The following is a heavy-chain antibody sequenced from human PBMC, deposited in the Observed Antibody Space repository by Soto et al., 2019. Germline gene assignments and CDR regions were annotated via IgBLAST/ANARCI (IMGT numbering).Heavy chain of an antibody. D-gene: IGHD3-22*01. Sequence: SEPQCLTSGGSGGSISSCGDSWDWIRRAPWKGLEWIGYVYHTGSTYHNPSLKSRGSISVDTSNNQFSLKLSSVTAADTAVYFCAREPYDITGNRIDSWGQGIPVTVS. CDR2: VYHTGST. J-gene: IGHJ5*01. CDR1: GGSISSCGDS. V-gene: IGHV4-30-2*05. CDR3: AREPYDITGNRIDS.